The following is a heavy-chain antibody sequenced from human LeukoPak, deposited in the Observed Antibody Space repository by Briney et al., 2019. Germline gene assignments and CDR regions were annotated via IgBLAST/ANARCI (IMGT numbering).Heavy chain of an antibody. Sequence: PSETLSLTCTVSGGSISSYYWTWIRQPAGKGLEWIGRIYTSGSTNYNPSLKSRVTMSVDTSNNQFSLNLSSVTAADTAVYYCARQMIAAGKNYYGMDVRGQGITVTVSS. CDR3: ARQMIAAGKNYYGMDV. CDR1: GGSISSYY. V-gene: IGHV4-4*07. D-gene: IGHD6-13*01. J-gene: IGHJ6*02. CDR2: IYTSGST.